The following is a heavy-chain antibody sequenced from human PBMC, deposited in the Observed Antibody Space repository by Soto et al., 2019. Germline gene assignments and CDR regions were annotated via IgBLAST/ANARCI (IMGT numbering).Heavy chain of an antibody. CDR1: GGSFSGYY. CDR3: ARDRRLITMVRGVILWFDP. CDR2: INHSGST. J-gene: IGHJ5*02. D-gene: IGHD3-10*01. Sequence: QVQLQQWGAGLLKPSETLSLTCAVDGGSFSGYYWSWIRQPPGKGLEWNGAINHSGSTNYNPSIKSRVTISVDTSKNQFSLKLSSVTAADTAVYYCARDRRLITMVRGVILWFDPWGQGTLVTVSS. V-gene: IGHV4-34*01.